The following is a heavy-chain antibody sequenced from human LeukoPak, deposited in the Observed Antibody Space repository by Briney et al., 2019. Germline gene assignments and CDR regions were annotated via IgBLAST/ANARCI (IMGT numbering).Heavy chain of an antibody. CDR2: IYYSGST. CDR3: AREASSGLDY. V-gene: IGHV4-39*07. CDR1: GGSLSSSSYY. J-gene: IGHJ4*02. D-gene: IGHD6-19*01. Sequence: PSETLSLTCTVSGGSLSSSSYYWGWIRQPPGKGLEWIGSIYYSGSTYYNPSLKSRGTISVDTSKNQFYLKLSSVTAADTAVYYCAREASSGLDYWGQGTLVTVSS.